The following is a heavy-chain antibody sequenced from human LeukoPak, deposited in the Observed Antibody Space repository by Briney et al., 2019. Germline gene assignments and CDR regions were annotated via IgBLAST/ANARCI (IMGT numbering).Heavy chain of an antibody. Sequence: SETLSLTCTVSGGSISSYYWSWIRQPPGKGLEWIGYMYYSGSTNYNPSLKSRVTISVDTSKNQFSLKLSSVTAADTAVYYCAREDDWVDYWGQGTLVTVSS. CDR3: AREDDWVDY. CDR2: MYYSGST. V-gene: IGHV4-59*12. D-gene: IGHD3-16*01. CDR1: GGSISSYY. J-gene: IGHJ4*02.